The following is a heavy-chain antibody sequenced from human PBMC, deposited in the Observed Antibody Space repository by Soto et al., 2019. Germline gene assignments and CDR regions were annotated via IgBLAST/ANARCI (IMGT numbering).Heavy chain of an antibody. J-gene: IGHJ6*02. V-gene: IGHV1-2*04. CDR2: INPNSGGT. D-gene: IGHD3-9*01. CDR3: ARGLAPIHDILTGYYTGGNGMDV. CDR1: GYTFTGYY. Sequence: ASVKVSCKASGYTFTGYYMHWVRQAPGQGLEWMGWINPNSGGTNYAQKFQGWVTMTRDTSISAAYMELSRLRSDDTAVYYCARGLAPIHDILTGYYTGGNGMDVWGQGTTVTSP.